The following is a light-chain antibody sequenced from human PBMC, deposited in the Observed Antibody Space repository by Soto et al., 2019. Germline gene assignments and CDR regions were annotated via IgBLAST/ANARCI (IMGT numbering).Light chain of an antibody. J-gene: IGLJ3*02. CDR1: SSDVGGYNY. CDR2: EVS. CDR3: SSYTSRETWV. V-gene: IGLV2-14*01. Sequence: QSALTQPASVSGSPGQSITISCTGTSSDVGGYNYVSWYQQHPGKAPKLMIYEVSNRPSGVSNRFSGSKSGNTASLTISGLQAEDEADYYCSSYTSRETWVFGGGTKLTVL.